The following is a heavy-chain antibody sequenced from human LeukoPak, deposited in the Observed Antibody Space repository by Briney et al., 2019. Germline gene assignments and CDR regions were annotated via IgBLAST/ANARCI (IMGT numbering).Heavy chain of an antibody. CDR2: ISSSSSYI. CDR1: GFTFSSYS. D-gene: IGHD4-11*01. CDR3: ARAPGLYSNYPEYYYYYMDV. Sequence: GGSLRLSCAASGFTFSSYSMNWVRQAPGKGLEWVSSISSSSSYIYYADSVKGRFTISRDNSKNTLYLQMNSLRAEDTAVYYCARAPGLYSNYPEYYYYYMDVWGKGTTVTVSS. J-gene: IGHJ6*03. V-gene: IGHV3-21*01.